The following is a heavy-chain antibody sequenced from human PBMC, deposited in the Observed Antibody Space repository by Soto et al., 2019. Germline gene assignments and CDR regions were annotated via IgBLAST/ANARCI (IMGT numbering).Heavy chain of an antibody. V-gene: IGHV3-23*01. J-gene: IGHJ4*02. CDR1: GFTFSNYA. CDR3: ARAYEGDYFDY. Sequence: GGSLRLSCAASGFTFSNYAMSWVRQAPGSGLEWVSSISGSGGSTFYTNSVKGRFTISRDNSKNTLYLQMNSLRAEDTAVYYCARAYEGDYFDYWGQGTLVTVSS. CDR2: ISGSGGST. D-gene: IGHD3-16*01.